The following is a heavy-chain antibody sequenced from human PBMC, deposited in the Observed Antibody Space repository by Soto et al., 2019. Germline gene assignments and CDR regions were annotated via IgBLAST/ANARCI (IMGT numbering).Heavy chain of an antibody. D-gene: IGHD3-16*01. J-gene: IGHJ4*02. Sequence: QVQLVQSGAEVKKPGASVKVSCKASGYTFTNFGISWVQQAPGQGLEWMGWINPYNGNTNYAQNFQGRVTMTTDTSTSTAYMELRSLRSDDTPVYYCGRGGTPIYYLGQGTLVTVSS. V-gene: IGHV1-18*01. CDR3: GRGGTPIYY. CDR2: INPYNGNT. CDR1: GYTFTNFG.